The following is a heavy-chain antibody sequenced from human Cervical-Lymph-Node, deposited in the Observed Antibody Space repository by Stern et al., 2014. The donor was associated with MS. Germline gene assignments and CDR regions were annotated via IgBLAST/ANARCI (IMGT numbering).Heavy chain of an antibody. CDR3: SRDMSTVTTPYFDY. CDR2: ITANSGGT. J-gene: IGHJ4*02. V-gene: IGHV1-2*02. Sequence: VQLVQSGAEVRRPGASVTVACKASGFTFTSCYMHWVRQAPGTGLEWMGWITANSGGTNYARKFQGRFTLTRDPYLNRVPMDLTGLTSDDTAIYYCSRDMSTVTTPYFDYWGQGTLVTVPS. CDR1: GFTFTSCY. D-gene: IGHD4-17*01.